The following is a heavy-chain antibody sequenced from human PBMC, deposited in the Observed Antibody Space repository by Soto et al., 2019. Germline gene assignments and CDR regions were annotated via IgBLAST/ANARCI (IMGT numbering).Heavy chain of an antibody. Sequence: PGGSLRLSCIASGFSLTQYWMSWVRQTPRKGLEWVAKINEDGTKRDYMESVEGRFTISRDNAKNSVPLQMNSLRADDTAVYFCTRWDGRCSGGSCFFDSWGQGTLVTVSS. CDR1: GFSLTQYW. V-gene: IGHV3-7*01. CDR3: TRWDGRCSGGSCFFDS. J-gene: IGHJ4*02. CDR2: INEDGTKR. D-gene: IGHD2-15*01.